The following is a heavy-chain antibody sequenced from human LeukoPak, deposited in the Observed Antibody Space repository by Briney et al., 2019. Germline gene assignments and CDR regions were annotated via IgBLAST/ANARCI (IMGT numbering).Heavy chain of an antibody. J-gene: IGHJ6*02. CDR3: ATRGLSGYYYGMDV. D-gene: IGHD3/OR15-3a*01. Sequence: GGSLRLSCAASGFTVTRNYMSWARLAPGKGLEWVSIITSAGATHYATSVKGRFTISRDSSKNTVYLQMNSLRAEDTAVYYCATRGLSGYYYGMDVWGQGTTVTVSS. CDR1: GFTVTRNY. V-gene: IGHV3-66*01. CDR2: ITSAGAT.